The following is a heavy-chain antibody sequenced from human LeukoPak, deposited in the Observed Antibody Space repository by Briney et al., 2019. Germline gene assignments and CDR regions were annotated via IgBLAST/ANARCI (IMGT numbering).Heavy chain of an antibody. CDR1: GGSFSGYY. CDR2: ISSSGSTI. V-gene: IGHV3-11*01. J-gene: IGHJ6*03. CDR3: ASDKVAHYYYMDV. Sequence: LSLTCAVYGGSFSGYYWSWIRQPPGKELEWVSYISSSGSTIYYADSVKGRFTISRDNAKNSLYLQMNSLRAEDTAVYYCASDKVAHYYYMDVWGKGTTVTISS.